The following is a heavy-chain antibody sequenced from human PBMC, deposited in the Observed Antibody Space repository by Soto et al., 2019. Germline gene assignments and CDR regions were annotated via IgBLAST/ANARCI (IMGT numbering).Heavy chain of an antibody. V-gene: IGHV4-61*01. Sequence: KTSETLSLTCTVSGDSVSSGNYYWTWIRQPPGKGLEWIGSIYFTGSTNYNPSLKSRLTISIDTSRNLFSLRLDSVTAADTAVYYCGRVPVDTYMIYWSDPWGQGTLVTVSS. CDR3: GRVPVDTYMIYWSDP. J-gene: IGHJ5*02. CDR2: IYFTGST. CDR1: GDSVSSGNYY. D-gene: IGHD3-16*01.